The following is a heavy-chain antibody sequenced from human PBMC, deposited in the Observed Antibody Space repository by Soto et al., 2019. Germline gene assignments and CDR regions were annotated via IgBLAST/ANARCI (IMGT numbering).Heavy chain of an antibody. CDR2: ISISGGTI. CDR3: ARERARVFDS. V-gene: IGHV3-11*01. Sequence: QVQLVESGGGLVKPGGSLRLSCAASGFTFSDYYMSWIRQAPGKGLEWLSYISISGGTIYYADSVKGRFSISRDNAKNSLYLQLSSLRAEETAVYFCARERARVFDSWGQGTLVTVSS. CDR1: GFTFSDYY. J-gene: IGHJ4*02.